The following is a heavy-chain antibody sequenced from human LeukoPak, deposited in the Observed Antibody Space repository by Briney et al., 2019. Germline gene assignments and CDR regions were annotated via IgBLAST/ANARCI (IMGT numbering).Heavy chain of an antibody. V-gene: IGHV3-21*01. J-gene: IGHJ5*02. CDR2: ISSSSNYI. D-gene: IGHD5-12*01. CDR1: GFTFSSYS. Sequence: PGGSLRLSCAASGFTFSSYSMNWVRQAPGKGLEWVSSISSSSNYIYYADSVKGRFTISRDNAKNSLYLQMNSLRAEDTAVYYCARDLPSVVVAESLPDVAWGQGTLVTVSS. CDR3: ARDLPSVVVAESLPDVA.